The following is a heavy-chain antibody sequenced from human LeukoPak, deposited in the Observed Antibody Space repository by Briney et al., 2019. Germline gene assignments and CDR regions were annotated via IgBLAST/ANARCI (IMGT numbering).Heavy chain of an antibody. J-gene: IGHJ3*02. V-gene: IGHV4-4*02. CDR3: AREHENWLWGAFDI. CDR1: GGSISSSNW. Sequence: PSGTLSLTCAVSGGSISSSNWWSWIRQPPGQGLEWIGELYLSGSTNYNPSLKSRVTISVDTSKNQFSLKLSSVTAADTAVYYCAREHENWLWGAFDIWGQGTMVTVSS. D-gene: IGHD3-9*01. CDR2: LYLSGST.